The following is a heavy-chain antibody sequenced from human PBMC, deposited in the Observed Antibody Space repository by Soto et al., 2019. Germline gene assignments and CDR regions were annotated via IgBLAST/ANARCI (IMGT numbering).Heavy chain of an antibody. J-gene: IGHJ4*02. CDR1: GFSFSRYW. V-gene: IGHV3-74*01. CDR2: INTDGTYT. D-gene: IGHD2-2*02. Sequence: PGGSLRLSCAASGFSFSRYWIHWVRQTPGKGLVWLSHINTDGTYTDYADSVKGRFTISRDNAKNTLYLQMNSLRAGDTAVYYCARGGVYSYSCYILDYWGRGTLVTV. CDR3: ARGGVYSYSCYILDY.